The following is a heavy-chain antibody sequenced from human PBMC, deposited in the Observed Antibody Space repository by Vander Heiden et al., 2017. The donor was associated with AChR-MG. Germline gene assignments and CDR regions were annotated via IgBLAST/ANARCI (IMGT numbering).Heavy chain of an antibody. Sequence: QVQLVESGGGVVQPGRSLRPSCAASGFTFSSYGMHWVRQAPGKGLEWVAVILYDGSNKYYADSVKGRFTISRDNSKNTLYLQMNSLRAEDTAVYYCARENLELLDYWGQGTLVTVSS. CDR1: GFTFSSYG. V-gene: IGHV3-33*01. J-gene: IGHJ4*02. D-gene: IGHD1-7*01. CDR2: ILYDGSNK. CDR3: ARENLELLDY.